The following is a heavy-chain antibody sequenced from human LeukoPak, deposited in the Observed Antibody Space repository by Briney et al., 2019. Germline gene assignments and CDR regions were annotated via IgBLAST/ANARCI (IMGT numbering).Heavy chain of an antibody. D-gene: IGHD6-6*01. Sequence: GGSLRLSCAASGLTFSSYGMHRVRQAPGKGLEWVAVISYDGSNKYYADSVKGRFTISRDNSKNTLYLQMNSLRAEDTAVYYCAKDSSEYSSSFDYWGQGTLVTVSS. CDR1: GLTFSSYG. V-gene: IGHV3-30*18. CDR2: ISYDGSNK. CDR3: AKDSSEYSSSFDY. J-gene: IGHJ4*02.